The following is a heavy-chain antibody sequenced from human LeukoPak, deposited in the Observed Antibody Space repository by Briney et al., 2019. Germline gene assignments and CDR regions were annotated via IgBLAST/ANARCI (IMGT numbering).Heavy chain of an antibody. V-gene: IGHV1-2*02. Sequence: ASVKVSCKASGYTLTGYYMHWVRQAPGQGLEWMRWINPNSGGTNYAQKFQGRVTMTRDTSISTAYMELSRLRSDDTAVYYCARGLRGSPAFDYWGQGTLVTVSS. CDR1: GYTLTGYY. J-gene: IGHJ4*02. D-gene: IGHD2-2*01. CDR2: INPNSGGT. CDR3: ARGLRGSPAFDY.